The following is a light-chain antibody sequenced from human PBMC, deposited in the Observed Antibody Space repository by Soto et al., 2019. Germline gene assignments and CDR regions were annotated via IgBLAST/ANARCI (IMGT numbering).Light chain of an antibody. V-gene: IGLV2-18*02. Sequence: QSALTQPPSVSGSPGQSVAISCTGTSSDVGSSNGVSWYQQPPGTAPTLMIYDVSNRPSGVPDRFSGSKSGNTASLTISGLQADDEADYYCSSYTTSSTYVFGTGTKLTVL. CDR3: SSYTTSSTYV. CDR2: DVS. CDR1: SSDVGSSNG. J-gene: IGLJ1*01.